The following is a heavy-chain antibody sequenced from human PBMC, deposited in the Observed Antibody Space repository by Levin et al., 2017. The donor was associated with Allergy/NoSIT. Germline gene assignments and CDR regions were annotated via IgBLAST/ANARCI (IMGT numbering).Heavy chain of an antibody. CDR1: GFTFSSYS. V-gene: IGHV3-21*01. J-gene: IGHJ1*01. Sequence: GGSLRLSCAASGFTFSSYSMNWVRQAPGKGLEWVSSISSSSSYIYYADSVKGRFTISRDNAKNSLYLQMNSLRAEDTAVYYCARDPPTVTTVEYFQHWGQGTLVTVSS. CDR3: ARDPPTVTTVEYFQH. CDR2: ISSSSSYI. D-gene: IGHD4-17*01.